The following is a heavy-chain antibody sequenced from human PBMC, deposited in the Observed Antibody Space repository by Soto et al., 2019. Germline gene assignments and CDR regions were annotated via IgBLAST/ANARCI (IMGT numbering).Heavy chain of an antibody. CDR1: GDTFSFYT. CDR3: ATSYGSGYRAFDS. D-gene: IGHD3-10*01. Sequence: SSLKVSCKASGDTFSFYTINWVRQAPGLGLEWVGRINPILSMSNYAQKFQGRVTMTADKSTNTAYMELRSLRSEDTAMYFCATSYGSGYRAFDSWGQ. V-gene: IGHV1-69*02. J-gene: IGHJ4*02. CDR2: INPILSMS.